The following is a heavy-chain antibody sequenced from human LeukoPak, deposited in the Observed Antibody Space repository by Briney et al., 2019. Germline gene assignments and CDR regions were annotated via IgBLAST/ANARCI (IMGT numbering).Heavy chain of an antibody. CDR2: INSDGSST. CDR1: GFIFSSHG. V-gene: IGHV3-74*01. D-gene: IGHD3-22*01. Sequence: GGSLRLSCAASGFIFSSHGMHWVRQAPGKGLVWVSRINSDGSSTSYADSVKGRFTTSRDNAKNTLYLQMNSLRAEDTAVYYCARDRAKGYYDSSGYSDYWGQGTLVTVSS. J-gene: IGHJ4*02. CDR3: ARDRAKGYYDSSGYSDY.